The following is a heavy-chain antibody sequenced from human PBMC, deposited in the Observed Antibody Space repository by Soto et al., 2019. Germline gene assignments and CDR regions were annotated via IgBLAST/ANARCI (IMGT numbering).Heavy chain of an antibody. Sequence: GASVKVSCKVSGYTLTELSMHWVRQAPGKGLEWMGGFDPEDGETIYAQKFQGRVTMTEDTSTDTAYMELSSLRSEDTAVYYCATAHATYGDYDFDYWGQGTLVTVSS. CDR1: GYTLTELS. CDR2: FDPEDGET. V-gene: IGHV1-24*01. D-gene: IGHD4-17*01. J-gene: IGHJ4*02. CDR3: ATAHATYGDYDFDY.